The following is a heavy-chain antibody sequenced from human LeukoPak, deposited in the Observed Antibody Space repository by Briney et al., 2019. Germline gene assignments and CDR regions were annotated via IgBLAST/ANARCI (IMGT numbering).Heavy chain of an antibody. V-gene: IGHV3-48*02. J-gene: IGHJ4*01. CDR3: ARDRDASSWYVVPFDY. D-gene: IGHD6-13*01. CDR2: INTGSTTI. Sequence: GGSLGLSCAASGFTFSSYAMSWVRQAPGKGLKWISYINTGSTTIYYADSVKGRFTISRDNAKNSLYLQMNSLRDEDTAVYYCARDRDASSWYVVPFDYWGQGTLVTVSS. CDR1: GFTFSSYA.